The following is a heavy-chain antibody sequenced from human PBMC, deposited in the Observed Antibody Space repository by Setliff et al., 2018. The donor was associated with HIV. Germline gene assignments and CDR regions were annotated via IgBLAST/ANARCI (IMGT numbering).Heavy chain of an antibody. CDR1: GDTISSGRYF. CDR3: AKPLPTANGWHRVFDF. V-gene: IGHV4-30-4*08. Sequence: SETLSLTCNVSGDTISSGRYFWTWIRQPPGKGLEWIGYISGSGNTYYNPSLKSRLTISADPSMNHFSLKLSSVTAADTAMYYCAKPLPTANGWHRVFDFWGQGTSVTVSS. J-gene: IGHJ4*02. D-gene: IGHD6-19*01. CDR2: ISGSGNT.